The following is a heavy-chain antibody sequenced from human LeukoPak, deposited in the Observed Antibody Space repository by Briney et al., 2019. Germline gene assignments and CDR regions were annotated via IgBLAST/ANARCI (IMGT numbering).Heavy chain of an antibody. V-gene: IGHV3-33*01. CDR1: GFTFSSYG. CDR3: ARDLGGGVLDP. Sequence: PGGSLRLSCAASGFTFSSYGMHWVRRAPGKGLEWVAVIWYDGSNKYYADSVKGRFTISRDNSKNTLYLQMNSLRAEDTAVYYCARDLGGGVLDPWGQGTLVTVSS. CDR2: IWYDGSNK. J-gene: IGHJ5*02. D-gene: IGHD1-26*01.